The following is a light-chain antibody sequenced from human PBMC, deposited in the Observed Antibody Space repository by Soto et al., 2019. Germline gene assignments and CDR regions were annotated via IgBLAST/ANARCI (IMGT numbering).Light chain of an antibody. V-gene: IGKV1-5*03. CDR1: QTINKW. J-gene: IGKJ2*01. CDR3: QQYDSYPYT. CDR2: RAS. Sequence: DIQMTQSPSTLSASVGDRVTITCRASQTINKWLAWYQQKPGEVPRFLIYRASSLESGVPSRFSGNGSGTDLARTISSLQPDDFATYYCQQYDSYPYTFGRGAKVEIK.